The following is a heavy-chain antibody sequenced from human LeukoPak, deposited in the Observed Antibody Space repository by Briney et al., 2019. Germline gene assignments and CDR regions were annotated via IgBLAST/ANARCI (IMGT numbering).Heavy chain of an antibody. CDR2: ITHSGYT. CDR1: GYSISSGRY. D-gene: IGHD2-2*01. V-gene: IGHV4-38-2*02. Sequence: SETLSLTCTVSGYSISSGRYWAWIRQPPGKGLEWIGSITHSGYTNYNPSLKSRVTISVDTSKNQFSLKLSSVTAADTAVYYCARVPYCSSTSCYRRSTLVWVSAKEWFDPWGQGTLVTVSS. J-gene: IGHJ5*02. CDR3: ARVPYCSSTSCYRRSTLVWVSAKEWFDP.